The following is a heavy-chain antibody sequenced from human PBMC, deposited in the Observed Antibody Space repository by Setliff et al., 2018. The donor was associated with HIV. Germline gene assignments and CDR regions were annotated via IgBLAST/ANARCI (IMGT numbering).Heavy chain of an antibody. V-gene: IGHV1-69*06. CDR2: IITIFGTT. J-gene: IGHJ6*03. Sequence: SVKVSCKASGGTFSSYAISWVRQAPGQGLEWMGRIITIFGTTNYAQKFQGRVTITADKSTSTAYMELSSLRSEDTAVYYCARDPGEGGGGFLEWTIGYYYYMDVWGKGTTVTVS. CDR3: ARDPGEGGGGFLEWTIGYYYYMDV. CDR1: GGTFSSYA. D-gene: IGHD3-3*01.